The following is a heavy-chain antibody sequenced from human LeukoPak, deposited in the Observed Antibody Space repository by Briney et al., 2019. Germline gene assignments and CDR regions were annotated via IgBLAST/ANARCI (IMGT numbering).Heavy chain of an antibody. CDR3: ARDFRRLRFLEWLSSYYYMDV. D-gene: IGHD3-3*01. Sequence: GASVKVSCKASGYTFTGYYMHWVRQAPGQGLEWMGWINPNSGGTNYAQKFQGRVTMTRDTSISTACMELSRLRSDDTAVYYCARDFRRLRFLEWLSSYYYMDVWGKGTTVTVSS. CDR2: INPNSGGT. J-gene: IGHJ6*03. V-gene: IGHV1-2*02. CDR1: GYTFTGYY.